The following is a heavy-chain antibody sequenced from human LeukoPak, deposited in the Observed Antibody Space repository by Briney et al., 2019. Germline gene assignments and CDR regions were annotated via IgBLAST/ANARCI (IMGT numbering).Heavy chain of an antibody. J-gene: IGHJ4*02. CDR2: IDPSDSYI. V-gene: IGHV5-10-1*01. CDR1: GYSFPSYW. CDR3: ARSYSGYDYLDY. Sequence: GESLKISFQGSGYSFPSYWITWVRQMPGKGLEWMGRIDPSDSYINYSPSFQGHVTISADKSISTAYLQWSSLKASDTAMYYCARSYSGYDYLDYWGQGTLVTVSS. D-gene: IGHD5-12*01.